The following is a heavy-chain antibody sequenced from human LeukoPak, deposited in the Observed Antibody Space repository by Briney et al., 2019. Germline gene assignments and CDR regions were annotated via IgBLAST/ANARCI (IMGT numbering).Heavy chain of an antibody. Sequence: PGGSLRLSCAASGFTVSSNYMSWVRQAPGKGLEWVSVIYSGGSTYYAASVKGRFTISRDNSKNTLYLQMNSLRAEDTAVDYCARASGYRYGYLHGYFDYWGQGTLVTVSS. CDR2: IYSGGST. J-gene: IGHJ4*02. V-gene: IGHV3-66*01. D-gene: IGHD5-18*01. CDR3: ARASGYRYGYLHGYFDY. CDR1: GFTVSSNY.